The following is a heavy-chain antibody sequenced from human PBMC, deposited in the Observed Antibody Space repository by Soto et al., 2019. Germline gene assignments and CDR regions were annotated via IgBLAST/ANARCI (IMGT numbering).Heavy chain of an antibody. CDR3: ARENWNSY. V-gene: IGHV3-74*01. Sequence: EVQLVESGGGLVQPGGSLRLSCVASEFTFSNDWMHWVRQAPGKGLEWVSRTNGDGSTTNYADSVNGRFTISRDNAKNMVYLQMNSLRVEDTAVYYCARENWNSYWGQGTLVTVSS. CDR2: TNGDGSTT. D-gene: IGHD1-7*01. CDR1: EFTFSNDW. J-gene: IGHJ1*01.